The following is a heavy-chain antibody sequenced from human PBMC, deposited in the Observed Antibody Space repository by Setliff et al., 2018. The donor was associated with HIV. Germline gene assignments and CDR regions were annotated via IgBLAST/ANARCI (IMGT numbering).Heavy chain of an antibody. CDR2: ISAYNGNT. CDR1: GYTFTSYG. V-gene: IGHV1-18*01. D-gene: IGHD6-19*01. J-gene: IGHJ4*02. Sequence: ASVKVSCKASGYTFTSYGISWVRRAPGQGLEWMGWISAYNGNTNYAQKLQGRATMTTDTSTSTAYMELRSLRSDDTAVYYCARDLGSSGWGATGFMFDYWGQGTLVTVSS. CDR3: ARDLGSSGWGATGFMFDY.